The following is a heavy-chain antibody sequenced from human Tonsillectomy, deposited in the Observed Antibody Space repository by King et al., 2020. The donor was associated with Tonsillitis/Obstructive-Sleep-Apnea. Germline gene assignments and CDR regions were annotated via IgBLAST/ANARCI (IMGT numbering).Heavy chain of an antibody. CDR3: TAEPAPTVTN. J-gene: IGHJ4*01. CDR1: GFIFNDAW. Sequence: VQLVESGGGLVKPGGSLTLSCRTSGFIFNDAWMNWVRQAPGQGLEWVGRIKSKSDGGATNYAAPVKGRFTISRDDSNNTLFLLMNSLKTEDTAVYYCTAEPAPTVTNWGHGTLVTVSS. CDR2: IKSKSDGGAT. D-gene: IGHD4-17*01. V-gene: IGHV3-15*07.